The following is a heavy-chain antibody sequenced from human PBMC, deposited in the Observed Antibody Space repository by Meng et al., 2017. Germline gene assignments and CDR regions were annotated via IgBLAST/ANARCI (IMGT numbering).Heavy chain of an antibody. CDR3: ARGTRGYSYGNDY. J-gene: IGHJ4*02. CDR1: GGSFSGYY. Sequence: QGQPQQWGAGRLKPSETPSLTCAVDGGSFSGYYWSWIRQPPGKGLEWIGEINHSGSTNYNPSLKSRVTISVDTSKNQFSLKLSSVTAADTAVYYCARGTRGYSYGNDYWGQGTLVTVSS. CDR2: INHSGST. V-gene: IGHV4-34*01. D-gene: IGHD5-18*01.